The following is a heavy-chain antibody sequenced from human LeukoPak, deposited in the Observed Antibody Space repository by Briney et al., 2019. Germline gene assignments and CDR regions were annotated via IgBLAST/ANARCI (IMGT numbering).Heavy chain of an antibody. D-gene: IGHD3-22*01. V-gene: IGHV3-23*01. Sequence: GGSLRLSCAASGFTFSSYAMSWVRQAPGKGLEWVSAISGSGGSTYYTDSVEGRFTISRDNSKNTLYLQMNSLRAEDTAVYYCAKGDSSGYPHIDYWGQGTLVTVSS. CDR3: AKGDSSGYPHIDY. J-gene: IGHJ4*02. CDR2: ISGSGGST. CDR1: GFTFSSYA.